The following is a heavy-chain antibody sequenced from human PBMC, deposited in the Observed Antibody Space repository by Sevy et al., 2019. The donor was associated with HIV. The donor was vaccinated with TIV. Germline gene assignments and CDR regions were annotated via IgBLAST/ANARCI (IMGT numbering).Heavy chain of an antibody. CDR3: ARVSAAEKRDAFDT. V-gene: IGHV3-30*04. J-gene: IGHJ3*02. CDR1: GFTFRSFA. CDR2: ISYDGSKK. Sequence: GGCLRLSCAASGFTFRSFALHWVRQAPGKGLEWMAAISYDGSKKYYVDSVKGRFTISRDNSRNTLYLELNSLRVEDTAVDYCARVSAAEKRDAFDTWGQGAMVTVSS. D-gene: IGHD2-21*02.